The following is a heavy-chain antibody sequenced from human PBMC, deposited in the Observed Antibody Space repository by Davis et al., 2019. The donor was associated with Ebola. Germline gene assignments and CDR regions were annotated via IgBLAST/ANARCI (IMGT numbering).Heavy chain of an antibody. CDR3: ARDQQLFF. V-gene: IGHV3-53*01. D-gene: IGHD1-1*01. J-gene: IGHJ1*01. Sequence: GESLKISCVASGFTVSSNSMSWVRQAPGKGLECVSGIYTGGITDYADSVKGRFTISRDNSKNTLYLQMNSLRVDDTAVYYCARDQQLFFWGQGTLVTVSS. CDR1: GFTVSSNS. CDR2: IYTGGIT.